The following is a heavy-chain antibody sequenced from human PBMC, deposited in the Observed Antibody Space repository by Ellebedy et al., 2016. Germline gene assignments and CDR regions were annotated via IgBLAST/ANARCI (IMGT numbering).Heavy chain of an antibody. V-gene: IGHV3-11*01. CDR1: GFSFSDYY. Sequence: GESLKISXAASGFSFSDYYMSWIRQAPGKGLEWISYIRSSGGTIYYADSVKGRFTISRDNTKNSLYLQMNSLRAEDTAVYYCARERREYYYYYYIDVWGKGTTVTVSS. J-gene: IGHJ6*03. CDR2: IRSSGGTI. CDR3: ARERREYYYYYYIDV.